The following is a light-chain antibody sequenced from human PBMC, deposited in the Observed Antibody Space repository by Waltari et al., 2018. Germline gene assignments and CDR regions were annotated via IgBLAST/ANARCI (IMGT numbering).Light chain of an antibody. V-gene: IGLV2-8*01. Sequence: QSALTQPPSASGSPGRSVTLSCTGTSTDGGASKHVSWYQPPPGKAPKLMIYAVSKRPTGVPDRFSGSKSGNTASLTVSGLQAEDEAYYYCSSYTGGNDVGFGGGTKLTVL. CDR2: AVS. J-gene: IGLJ2*01. CDR1: STDGGASKH. CDR3: SSYTGGNDVG.